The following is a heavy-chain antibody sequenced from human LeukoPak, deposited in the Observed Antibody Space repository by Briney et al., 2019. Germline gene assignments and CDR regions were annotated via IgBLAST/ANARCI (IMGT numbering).Heavy chain of an antibody. J-gene: IGHJ4*02. Sequence: SETLSLTCTVSGGSISSGGYYWSWIRQHPGKGLEWIGYIYYSGSTYYNPSLKSRVTISVDTSKNQFSLKLSSVTAADTAVYYCARDYYGSGPPGYWGQGTLVTVSS. CDR3: ARDYYGSGPPGY. CDR1: GGSISSGGYY. CDR2: IYYSGST. V-gene: IGHV4-31*03. D-gene: IGHD3-10*01.